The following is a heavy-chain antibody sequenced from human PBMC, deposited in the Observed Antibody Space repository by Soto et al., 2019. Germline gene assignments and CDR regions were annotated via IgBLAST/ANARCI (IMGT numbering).Heavy chain of an antibody. J-gene: IGHJ4*02. D-gene: IGHD6-6*01. CDR2: IFPGDSDT. CDR3: ARRVAAHPYFDF. Sequence: PGESLMSWNTSSGDIFTHDWIAWVRQMPGKGLEWMGIIFPGDSDTRYSPSSQGQVTISADKSINTAYLQWSSLKASDTAVYYCARRVAAHPYFDFWGQGALVTVSS. CDR1: GDIFTHDW. V-gene: IGHV5-51*01.